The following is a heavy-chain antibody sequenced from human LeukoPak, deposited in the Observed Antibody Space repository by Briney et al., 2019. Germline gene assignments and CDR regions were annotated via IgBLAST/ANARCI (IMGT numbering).Heavy chain of an antibody. CDR3: ARHPDTSYYCSGGSCFFY. CDR1: GGSISSSSYY. Sequence: PSETLSLTCTVSGGSISSSSYYSGWIRQPPGKGLEWIGSIYYSGSTYYNPSLKSRVTIYVDTSKNPFSLKLSSVTAADTAVYYCARHPDTSYYCSGGSCFFYWGQGTLVTVSS. J-gene: IGHJ4*02. D-gene: IGHD2-15*01. CDR2: IYYSGST. V-gene: IGHV4-39*01.